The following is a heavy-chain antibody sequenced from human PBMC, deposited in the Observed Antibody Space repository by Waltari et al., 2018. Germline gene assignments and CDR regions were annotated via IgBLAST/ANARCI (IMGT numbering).Heavy chain of an antibody. CDR2: INPSGGST. J-gene: IGHJ5*02. Sequence: QVQLVQSGAEVKKPGASVKVSCKASGYTFTSYYMHWVRQAPGQGLEWMGIINPSGGSTRYEQKFQGRVTMTRDTSTSTVYMELSSLRSEDTAVYYCARESHCTGGVCYTNWFDPWGQGTLVTVSS. CDR3: ARESHCTGGVCYTNWFDP. CDR1: GYTFTSYY. D-gene: IGHD2-8*02. V-gene: IGHV1-46*01.